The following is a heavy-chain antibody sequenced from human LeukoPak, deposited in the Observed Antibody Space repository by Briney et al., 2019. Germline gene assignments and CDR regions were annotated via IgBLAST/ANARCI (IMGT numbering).Heavy chain of an antibody. V-gene: IGHV3-74*01. J-gene: IGHJ5*02. CDR3: ARVRHYCTSTSCENWFDP. Sequence: GGSLRLSCAASGFTFSDTWMHWVRQAPGEGLVWVSRIRSDGSDTRYAESVKGRFTISRDNAKNSLYLQMNSLRAEDTAVYYCARVRHYCTSTSCENWFDPWGQGTLVTVSS. D-gene: IGHD2-2*01. CDR1: GFTFSDTW. CDR2: IRSDGSDT.